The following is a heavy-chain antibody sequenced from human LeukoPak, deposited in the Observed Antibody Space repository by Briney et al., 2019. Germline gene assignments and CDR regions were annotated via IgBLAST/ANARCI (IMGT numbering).Heavy chain of an antibody. V-gene: IGHV3-48*01. CDR1: GFTFSAFG. Sequence: PGGSLRLSCAVSGFTFSAFGMNWVRQAPGKGLEWVSYISSSSSTIYHADSVKGRFTISRDDAKNSVYLQMNSLRVEDTAVYYCARTFDFWGQGTLVTVSS. J-gene: IGHJ4*02. CDR3: ARTFDF. CDR2: ISSSSSTI.